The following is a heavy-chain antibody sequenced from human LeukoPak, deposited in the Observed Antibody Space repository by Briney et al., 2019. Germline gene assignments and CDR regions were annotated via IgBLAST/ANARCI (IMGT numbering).Heavy chain of an antibody. CDR2: IKRDGSEK. Sequence: GGSLRLSCAASGFTFSNAWMSWVRQAPGKGLEWVANIKRDGSEKFYVDSVRGRFTISRDNAKNSLYLQMNSLRVEDTAVYYCARDRRPGAFDIWGQGTMVTVSS. V-gene: IGHV3-7*01. D-gene: IGHD6-25*01. J-gene: IGHJ3*02. CDR3: ARDRRPGAFDI. CDR1: GFTFSNAW.